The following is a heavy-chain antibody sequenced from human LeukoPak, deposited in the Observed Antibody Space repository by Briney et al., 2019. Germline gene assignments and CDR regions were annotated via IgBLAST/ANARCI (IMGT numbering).Heavy chain of an antibody. CDR1: GFTFSSYA. Sequence: HSGGSLRLSCAASGFTFSSYAMSWVRQAPGKGLEWVSAISGSGGRTYYADSVKGRFTISRDNSKNTLYLQMNSLRAEDTAVYNCAKGDFYGSGRDYYYYMDVWGKGTTVTISS. J-gene: IGHJ6*03. CDR3: AKGDFYGSGRDYYYYMDV. D-gene: IGHD3-10*01. V-gene: IGHV3-23*01. CDR2: ISGSGGRT.